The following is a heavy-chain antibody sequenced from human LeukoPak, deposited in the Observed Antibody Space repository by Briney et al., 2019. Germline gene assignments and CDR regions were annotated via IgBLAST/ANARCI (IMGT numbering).Heavy chain of an antibody. J-gene: IGHJ4*02. CDR2: ISSSSTI. CDR1: GFTFSSYS. Sequence: GGSLRLSCAASGFTFSSYSMNWVRQAPGKGLEWVSYISSSSTIYYADSVKGRFTISRDNAKNSLYLQMNSLRAEDTAVYYCAKDLRGNYFDYWGQGTLVTVSS. CDR3: AKDLRGNYFDY. V-gene: IGHV3-48*01. D-gene: IGHD6-13*01.